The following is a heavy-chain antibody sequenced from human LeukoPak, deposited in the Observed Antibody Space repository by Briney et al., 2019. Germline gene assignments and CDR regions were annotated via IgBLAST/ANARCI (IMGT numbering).Heavy chain of an antibody. D-gene: IGHD2-8*02. J-gene: IGHJ4*02. V-gene: IGHV4-30-4*01. CDR3: GRLRGELVVDY. CDR2: IYYSGGT. Sequence: PSETLSLTCTVSGGSISSGDYYWSWFRQPPGTGLEWIGYIYYSGGTYYNPSLQSRLTISVDTSKNQFSLQLTSVTAADTAVYYCGRLRGELVVDYWGQGTLVTVSS. CDR1: GGSISSGDYY.